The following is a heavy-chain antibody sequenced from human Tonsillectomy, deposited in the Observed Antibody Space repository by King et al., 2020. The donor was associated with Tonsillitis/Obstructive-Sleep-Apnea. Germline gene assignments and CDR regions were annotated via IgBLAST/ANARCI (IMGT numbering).Heavy chain of an antibody. CDR3: AHRPGHVPTRIHPYFFDF. CDR2: VYWDDSK. J-gene: IGHJ4*02. D-gene: IGHD1-1*01. CDR1: GFSLSTSGVG. Sequence: TLKESGPTLVKPTQTLTLTCTFSGFSLSTSGVGVGWIRQPPGKALEWLAVVYWDDSKSYSPALRNRLTITRDTSKNQVLLAVTDMAPVDTATYFCAHRPGHVPTRIHPYFFDFWGQGILVAVSS. V-gene: IGHV2-5*02.